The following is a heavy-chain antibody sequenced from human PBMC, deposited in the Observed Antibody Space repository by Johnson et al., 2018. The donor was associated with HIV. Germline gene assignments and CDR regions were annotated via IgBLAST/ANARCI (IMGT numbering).Heavy chain of an antibody. CDR2: ISYDGSNK. CDR3: EKDEYSKSYVGVVAFDI. CDR1: GFTFSSYA. V-gene: IGHV3-30*04. D-gene: IGHD6-6*01. Sequence: QVQLVESGGGLVQPGGSLRLSCAASGFTFSSYAMHWVRQAPGKGLEWVAVISYDGSNKYYADSVKGRFTISRDNSKNTVYLQMNSLRPEDTAVYYCEKDEYSKSYVGVVAFDIWGQGTMVTVSS. J-gene: IGHJ3*02.